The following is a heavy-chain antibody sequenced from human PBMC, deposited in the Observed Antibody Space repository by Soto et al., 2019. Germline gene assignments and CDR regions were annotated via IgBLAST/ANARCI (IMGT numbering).Heavy chain of an antibody. V-gene: IGHV1-18*01. J-gene: IGHJ6*02. CDR1: GYSFTSYG. CDR3: ARDLTIVPATHPRLEKYGMDV. CDR2: ISPYNGHT. Sequence: QVQLVQSAGEVKKPEASVKVSCKASGYSFTSYGISWVRRAPGQGLEWMGWISPYNGHTQFVERFQGRVTMTTDTHTKTAYMELRNLRSDDTAHYYCARDLTIVPATHPRLEKYGMDVLGQGTTVIVSS. D-gene: IGHD2-2*01.